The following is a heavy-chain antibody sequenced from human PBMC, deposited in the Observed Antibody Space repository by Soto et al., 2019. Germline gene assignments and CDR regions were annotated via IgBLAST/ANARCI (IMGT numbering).Heavy chain of an antibody. CDR1: GGSISSYY. CDR2: IYYSGST. V-gene: IGHV4-59*01. Sequence: SETLSLTCTVSGGSISSYYWSWIRQPPGKGLEWIGYIYYSGSTNYNPSLKSRVTISVDTSKNQFSLKLSSVTAADTAVYYCARVSGYSGYGHFDYWGQGTLVTVSS. CDR3: ARVSGYSGYGHFDY. D-gene: IGHD5-12*01. J-gene: IGHJ4*02.